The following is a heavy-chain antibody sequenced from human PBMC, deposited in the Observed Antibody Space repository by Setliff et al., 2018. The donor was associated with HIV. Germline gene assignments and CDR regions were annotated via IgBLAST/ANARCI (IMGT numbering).Heavy chain of an antibody. Sequence: GGSLRLSCAASGFIFSGYTMVWVRQAPGKGLEWVSSISSSGNFIYHEDSVKGRFTVSRDNAKNSVYLQMDSLRGEDTAVYYCARDYLYYNLYNGSPVYGMDVWGQGTTVTVSS. CDR3: ARDYLYYNLYNGSPVYGMDV. CDR1: GFIFSGYT. J-gene: IGHJ6*02. CDR2: ISSSGNFI. D-gene: IGHD3-3*01. V-gene: IGHV3-21*01.